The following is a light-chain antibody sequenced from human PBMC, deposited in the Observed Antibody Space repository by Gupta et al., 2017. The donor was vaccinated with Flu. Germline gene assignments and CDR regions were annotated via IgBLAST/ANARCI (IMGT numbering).Light chain of an antibody. J-gene: IGLJ2*01. V-gene: IGLV2-8*01. Sequence: QSALTQPPSASGSPGQSVTISCTGTSSDVGGYNYVSWYQQHPGKAPKLMLYEVNKRPSGVPDRCSGSKSGNTASLTVSGLQAEDEADYYCSSYAGSNNLGVFGGGTKLTVL. CDR3: SSYAGSNNLGV. CDR2: EVN. CDR1: SSDVGGYNY.